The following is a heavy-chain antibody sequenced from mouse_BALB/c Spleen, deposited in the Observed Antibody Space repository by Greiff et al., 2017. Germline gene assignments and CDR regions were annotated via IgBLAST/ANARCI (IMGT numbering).Heavy chain of an antibody. CDR2: INSNGGST. D-gene: IGHD2-14*01. Sequence: EVQLVESGGGLVQPGGSLKLSCAASGFTFSSYGMSWVRQTPDKRLELVATINSNGGSTYYPDSVKGRFTISRDNAKNTLYLQMSSLKSEDTAMYYCAREGLRYGFAYWGQGTLVTVSA. CDR3: AREGLRYGFAY. V-gene: IGHV5-6-3*01. J-gene: IGHJ3*01. CDR1: GFTFSSYG.